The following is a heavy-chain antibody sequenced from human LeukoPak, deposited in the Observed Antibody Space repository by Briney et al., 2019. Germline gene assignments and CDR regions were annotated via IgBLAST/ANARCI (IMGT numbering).Heavy chain of an antibody. J-gene: IGHJ5*02. Sequence: SQTLSLTCAISGDSFSSNSAAWHWIRQSPSRGLEWLGRTYYRSKWYNDYAVSVKSRITINPDTSKNQFSLHLNSVTPEDTAVYYCARRLTQYDCFDPWGQGILVTVSS. CDR3: ARRLTQYDCFDP. CDR2: TYYRSKWYN. D-gene: IGHD2-2*01. CDR1: GDSFSSNSAA. V-gene: IGHV6-1*01.